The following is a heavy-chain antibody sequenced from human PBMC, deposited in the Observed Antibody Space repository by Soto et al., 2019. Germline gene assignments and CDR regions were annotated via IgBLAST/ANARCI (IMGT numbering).Heavy chain of an antibody. J-gene: IGHJ5*02. CDR1: GGSISSYY. CDR3: ARDYRGATMTGFFNWFDP. Sequence: SETLSLTCTVSGGSISSYYWSWIRQPPGKGLEWIGYIYYSGSTNYNPSLKSRVTISVDTSKNQFSLKLSSVTAADTAVYYCARDYRGATMTGFFNWFDPWGQGTLVTVSS. CDR2: IYYSGST. V-gene: IGHV4-59*01. D-gene: IGHD1-26*01.